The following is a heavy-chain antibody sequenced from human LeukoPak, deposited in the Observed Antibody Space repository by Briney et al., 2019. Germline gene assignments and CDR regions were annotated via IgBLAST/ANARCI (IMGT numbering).Heavy chain of an antibody. D-gene: IGHD4-23*01. CDR1: GGSISSSSYY. Sequence: SETLSLTCTVSGGSISSSSYYWGWIRQPPGKGLEWIGYIYYSGSTNYNPSLKSRVTISVDTSKNQFSLKLSSVTAADTAVYYCARVLGGSDVWGKGTTVTISS. V-gene: IGHV4-61*05. CDR2: IYYSGST. J-gene: IGHJ6*04. CDR3: ARVLGGSDV.